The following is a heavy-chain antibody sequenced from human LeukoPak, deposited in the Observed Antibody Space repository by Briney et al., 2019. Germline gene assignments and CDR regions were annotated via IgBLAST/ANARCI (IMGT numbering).Heavy chain of an antibody. CDR1: GVIIIIYA. CDR2: INGRGDNT. J-gene: IGHJ6*03. CDR3: AKDLFSGSGRAGNMDV. D-gene: IGHD3-10*01. Sequence: GGSLRLSCAASGVIIIIYAMSWVRQAPGKGLEWVSAINGRGDNTYFADFVKGRFTISRDNSKSTVYLQMNSLRTEDTAVYYCAKDLFSGSGRAGNMDVWGKGTTVTVSS. V-gene: IGHV3-23*01.